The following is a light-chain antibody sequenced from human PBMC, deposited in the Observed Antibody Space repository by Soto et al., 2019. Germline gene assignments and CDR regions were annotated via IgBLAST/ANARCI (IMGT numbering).Light chain of an antibody. CDR3: QQYGDSPLLT. CDR1: QSVRNY. Sequence: EIVLTQSRGSLSLSPGERAIVSCRATQSVRNYLAWYQQKPGQAPRLLIYAASSRAAGIPDRFSGSGSGTDFSLTISRLEPEDFALYYCQQYGDSPLLTFGGGTRVEIK. V-gene: IGKV3-20*01. J-gene: IGKJ4*01. CDR2: AAS.